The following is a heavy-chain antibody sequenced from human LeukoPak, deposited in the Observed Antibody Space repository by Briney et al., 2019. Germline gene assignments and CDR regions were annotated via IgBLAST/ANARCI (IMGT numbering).Heavy chain of an antibody. CDR2: INPSGGST. CDR1: GYTFTGYY. J-gene: IGHJ4*02. CDR3: AREGSGSYYSYFDY. Sequence: GASVKVSCKASGYTFTGYYMHWVRQAPGQGLEWMGIINPSGGSTSYAQKFQGRATMTRDMSTSTVYMELSSLRSEDTAVYYCAREGSGSYYSYFDYWGQGTLVTVSS. D-gene: IGHD3-10*01. V-gene: IGHV1-46*01.